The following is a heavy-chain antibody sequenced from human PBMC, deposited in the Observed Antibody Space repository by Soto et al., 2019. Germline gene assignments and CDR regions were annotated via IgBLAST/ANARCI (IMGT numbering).Heavy chain of an antibody. V-gene: IGHV3-48*02. D-gene: IGHD3-10*02. Sequence: PGGSLRLSCAASGFTFSRYSLNWVRQAPGKGLEWVSYITGSSSVVYYADSVKGRFTISRDNARNSLDLQMNSLRDEDTAVYYCARGRGRCSRTYYPIYGLDVWGQGTTVTVSS. CDR2: ITGSSSVV. CDR3: ARGRGRCSRTYYPIYGLDV. CDR1: GFTFSRYS. J-gene: IGHJ6*02.